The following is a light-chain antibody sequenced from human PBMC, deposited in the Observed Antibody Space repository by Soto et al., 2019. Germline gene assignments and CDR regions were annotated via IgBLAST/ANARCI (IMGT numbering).Light chain of an antibody. CDR1: VLGDKY. V-gene: IGLV3-1*01. J-gene: IGLJ1*01. CDR2: HDN. Sequence: SYELTQPPSLSVSPGQTASIACSGDVLGDKYASWYQQKPGQSPVLVIYHDNRWPSGIPERFSGSKSGNTATLTISGAQAMDEADYYCQAWASTTGVFGTGTKLTVL. CDR3: QAWASTTGV.